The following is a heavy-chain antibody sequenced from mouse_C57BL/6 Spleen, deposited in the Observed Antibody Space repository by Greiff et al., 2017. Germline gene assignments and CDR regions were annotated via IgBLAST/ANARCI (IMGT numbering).Heavy chain of an antibody. CDR1: GFTFSSYT. CDR3: ARQSTMVTTGPSMDFDV. D-gene: IGHD2-2*01. J-gene: IGHJ1*03. Sequence: EVKLVESGGGLVKPGGSLKLSCAASGFTFSSYTMSWVRQTPEKRLEWVATISGGGGNTYYPASVKGRFTISRDNAKNTLYLQMSSLRSEDTALYYCARQSTMVTTGPSMDFDVWGTGTTVTVSS. V-gene: IGHV5-9*01. CDR2: ISGGGGNT.